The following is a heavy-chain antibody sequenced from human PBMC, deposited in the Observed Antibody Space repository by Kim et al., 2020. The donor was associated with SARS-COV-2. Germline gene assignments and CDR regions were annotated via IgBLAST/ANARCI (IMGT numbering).Heavy chain of an antibody. D-gene: IGHD2-21*01. CDR2: GGGGGGK. CDR3: AKQRGSPLHAYYFDY. J-gene: IGHJ4*02. Sequence: GGSLRLSCAASGFTFSSYAVSWVRQAPGKGLEWVSSGGGGGGKYYADSVKGRFTVSRDNSKNTLYLQMNSLRAEDTAVYYCAKQRGSPLHAYYFDYWGQGTLVTVSS. V-gene: IGHV3-23*01. CDR1: GFTFSSYA.